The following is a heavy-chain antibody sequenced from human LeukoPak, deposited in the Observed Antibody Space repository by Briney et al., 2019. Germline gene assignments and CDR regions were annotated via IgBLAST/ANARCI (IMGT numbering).Heavy chain of an antibody. V-gene: IGHV3-7*01. CDR1: GFTFSNYW. Sequence: PGGSLRLSCAASGFTFSNYWVTWIRQAPGKGLEWVANIKQDGSQKFYVDSVKGRFTISRDNAKNSLYLQMNSLRAEDTAVYYCAKDPEYSSSSEFGYYFDYWGQGTLVTVSS. CDR3: AKDPEYSSSSEFGYYFDY. CDR2: IKQDGSQK. J-gene: IGHJ4*02. D-gene: IGHD6-6*01.